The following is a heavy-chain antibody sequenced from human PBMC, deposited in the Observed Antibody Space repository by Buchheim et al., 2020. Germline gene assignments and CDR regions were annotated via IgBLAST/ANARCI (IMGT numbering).Heavy chain of an antibody. V-gene: IGHV3-23*01. CDR1: GFTFSSYA. CDR2: ISGSSGYT. CDR3: AKVVAGEVGHWFFDL. D-gene: IGHD3-16*01. J-gene: IGHJ2*01. Sequence: EVQLLESGGGLVQPGGSLRLSCAASGFTFSSYAMSWVRQAPGKGLEWVSSISGSSGYTYYPDSVKGRFTISRDNSKNTLSLQMNSLRAEDTAIYYCAKVVAGEVGHWFFDLWGRGTL.